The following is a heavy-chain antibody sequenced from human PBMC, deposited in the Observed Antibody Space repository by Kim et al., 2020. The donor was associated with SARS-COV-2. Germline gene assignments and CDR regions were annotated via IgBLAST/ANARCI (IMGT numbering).Heavy chain of an antibody. D-gene: IGHD2-15*01. V-gene: IGHV4-34*01. Sequence: SETLSLTCAVYGGSFSGYYWSWIRQPPGKGLEWIGEINHSGSTNYNPYLKSRVTISVDTSKNQFSLKLSSVTAADTAVYYCARGGRRYCSGGSCYPNYYYYYGMDVWGQGTTVTVSS. J-gene: IGHJ6*02. CDR3: ARGGRRYCSGGSCYPNYYYYYGMDV. CDR2: INHSGST. CDR1: GGSFSGYY.